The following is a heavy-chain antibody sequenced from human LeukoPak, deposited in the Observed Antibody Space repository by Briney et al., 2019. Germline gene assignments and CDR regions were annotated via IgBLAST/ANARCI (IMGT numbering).Heavy chain of an antibody. V-gene: IGHV4-39*01. Sequence: SETLSLTCFVSGGSITSTTYYWAWIRQPPGKGLEWIGNIDYRGNTYYNPSLKSRVSISIDTSRNQFSLKLSSVTAADTAVYYCARPVGTTVTTYFDYWGQGTLVTVSS. J-gene: IGHJ4*02. CDR2: IDYRGNT. CDR3: ARPVGTTVTTYFDY. CDR1: GGSITSTTYY. D-gene: IGHD4-17*01.